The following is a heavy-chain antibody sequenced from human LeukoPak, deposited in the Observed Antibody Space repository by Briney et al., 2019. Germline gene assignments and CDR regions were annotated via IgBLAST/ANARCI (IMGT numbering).Heavy chain of an antibody. Sequence: ASVNVSCKASGYTFTSYDINWVRQATGQGLEWMGWMNPNSGNTGYAQKFQGRVTMTRNTSISTAYMELSSLRSEDTAVYYCARGPYYYDSSGYFSDYWGQGTLVTVSS. CDR3: ARGPYYYDSSGYFSDY. CDR2: MNPNSGNT. CDR1: GYTFTSYD. V-gene: IGHV1-8*01. D-gene: IGHD3-22*01. J-gene: IGHJ4*02.